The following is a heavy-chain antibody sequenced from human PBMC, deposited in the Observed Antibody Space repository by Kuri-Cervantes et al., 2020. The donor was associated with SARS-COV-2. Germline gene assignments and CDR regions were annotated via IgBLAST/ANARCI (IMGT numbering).Heavy chain of an antibody. J-gene: IGHJ5*02. CDR2: IHNGGST. CDR3: GRESCSYDSSALDP. V-gene: IGHV3-53*04. D-gene: IGHD2-15*01. CDR1: GSTASSNY. Sequence: LNISSASGGSTASSNYMSWVRQAPGKGLEWVSVIHNGGSTYYADTVKGRFTITRHNSKNTLYLQLNSLRAEDTAVYYCGRESCSYDSSALDPWGQGTLVTVSS.